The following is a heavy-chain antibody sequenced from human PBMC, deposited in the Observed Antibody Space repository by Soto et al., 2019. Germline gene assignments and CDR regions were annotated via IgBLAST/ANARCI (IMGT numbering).Heavy chain of an antibody. CDR3: ARSGGYCRGGSCYSWFAP. V-gene: IGHV1-46*01. J-gene: IGHJ5*02. CDR2: INPSAGSR. D-gene: IGHD2-15*01. CDR1: GYTFTSYG. Sequence: ASVKVSCKASGYTFTSYGIHWVRQAPGHRGAWMGWINPSAGSRSYAQKFKGRVTMTRDTSTSTVYMELSSMISEDTAGDYCARSGGYCRGGSCYSWFAPWGQETLIAVSS.